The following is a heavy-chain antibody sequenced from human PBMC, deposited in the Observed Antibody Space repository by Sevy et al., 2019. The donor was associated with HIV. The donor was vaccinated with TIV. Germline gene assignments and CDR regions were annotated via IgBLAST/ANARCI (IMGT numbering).Heavy chain of an antibody. CDR3: MKEGRDDFNPYLDF. D-gene: IGHD3-10*01. J-gene: IGHJ4*02. CDR1: GFTFGGYM. CDR2: VSRNGGTP. V-gene: IGHV3-23*01. Sequence: CGYLRLSCAGSGFTFGGYMMNWVRQAPGRGLEGVARVSRNGGTPEYGDSAKGRFTISRDNSKNTVYLQLKELRDEDTALYYCMKEGRDDFNPYLDFWGQGILVAVSS.